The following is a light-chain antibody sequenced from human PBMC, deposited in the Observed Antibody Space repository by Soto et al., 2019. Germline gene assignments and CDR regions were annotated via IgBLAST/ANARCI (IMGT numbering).Light chain of an antibody. CDR3: SSYTSSCTLVV. J-gene: IGLJ2*01. CDR2: AVS. V-gene: IGLV2-14*01. CDR1: SSDVGGYNY. Sequence: QSALTQPASVSGSPGQSITISCTGTSSDVGGYNYVSWFQQHPGKAPKLMIYAVSNRPSGVSNRLSASKSGNMASLTIYGLQAEDLSGYDCSSYTSSCTLVVFGGVTKLTVL.